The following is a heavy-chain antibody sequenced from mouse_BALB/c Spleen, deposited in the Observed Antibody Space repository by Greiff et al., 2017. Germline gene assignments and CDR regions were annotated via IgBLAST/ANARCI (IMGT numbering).Heavy chain of an antibody. D-gene: IGHD2-2*01. Sequence: EVKLVESGGGLVQPKGSLKLSCAASGFTFNTYAMNWVRQAPGKGLEWVARIRSKSNNYATYYADSVKDRFTISRDDSQSMLYLQMNNLKTEDTAMYYCVSSYGYDWYFDVWGAGTTVTVSS. V-gene: IGHV10-1*02. CDR3: VSSYGYDWYFDV. J-gene: IGHJ1*01. CDR2: IRSKSNNYAT. CDR1: GFTFNTYA.